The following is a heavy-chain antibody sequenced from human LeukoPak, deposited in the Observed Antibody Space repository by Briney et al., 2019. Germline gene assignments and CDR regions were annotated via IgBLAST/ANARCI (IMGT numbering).Heavy chain of an antibody. CDR2: IYYSGST. V-gene: IGHV4-39*01. Sequence: SETLSLTCTVSGGSISSSSYYWGWIRQPPGKGLEWIGSIYYSGSTYYNPSLKRRVTISVDTSKNQFSLKLSSGTAADTAVYYCARHGGYSYGYWPDYWGQGTLVTVSS. D-gene: IGHD5-18*01. CDR1: GGSISSSSYY. CDR3: ARHGGYSYGYWPDY. J-gene: IGHJ4*02.